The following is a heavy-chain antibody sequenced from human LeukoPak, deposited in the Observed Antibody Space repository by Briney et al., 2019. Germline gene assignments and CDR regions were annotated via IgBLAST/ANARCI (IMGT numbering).Heavy chain of an antibody. CDR2: ISGSGGST. Sequence: GGSLRLSCAASGFTFSSYAMSWVRQAPGKGLEWVSAISGSGGSTYYPDSVRGRFTISRDNSKNTPYLQMNSLRAEDTAVYYCAKEGSSWYYFDYWGQGTLVTVSS. D-gene: IGHD6-13*01. V-gene: IGHV3-23*01. CDR1: GFTFSSYA. CDR3: AKEGSSWYYFDY. J-gene: IGHJ4*02.